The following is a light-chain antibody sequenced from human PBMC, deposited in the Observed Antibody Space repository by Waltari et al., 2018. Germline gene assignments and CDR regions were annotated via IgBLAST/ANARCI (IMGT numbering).Light chain of an antibody. CDR2: ELN. CDR1: SSDVGGYDH. J-gene: IGLJ2*01. V-gene: IGLV2-8*01. CDR3: SSYAGSNRVI. Sequence: QSALTQPPSASGSPGQSVTISRTGTSSDVGGYDHVPWYQPHPGKAPKLMIYELNKRPSGVPNRFSGSRSGNTASLTVSGLRPEDEADYYCSSYAGSNRVIFGGGTKLTVL.